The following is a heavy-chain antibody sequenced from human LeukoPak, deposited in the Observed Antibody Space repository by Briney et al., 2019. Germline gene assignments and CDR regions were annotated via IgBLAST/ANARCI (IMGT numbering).Heavy chain of an antibody. Sequence: GGSLRLSCAASGFTFSNYWMHWVRQAPGKGLVWVSRIRSDGRGTGYADAVKGRFTFSRDNAKNTLFLQMNSLRAEDTAVYYCATSRTFDYWGQGTLVTVSS. CDR1: GFTFSNYW. CDR2: IRSDGRGT. V-gene: IGHV3-74*01. D-gene: IGHD2-8*01. CDR3: ATSRTFDY. J-gene: IGHJ4*02.